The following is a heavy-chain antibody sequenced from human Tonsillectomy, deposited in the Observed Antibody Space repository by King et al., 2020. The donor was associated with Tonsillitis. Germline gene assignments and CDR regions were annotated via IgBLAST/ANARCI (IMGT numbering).Heavy chain of an antibody. CDR1: GGSFSGYY. Sequence: VQLQQWGAGLLKPSETLSLTCAVYGGSFSGYYWSWIRQPPGKGLEWSGEINHSGSTNYNPSLKSRITISVDTSKNQFSLRLSSVTAADTAVYYCARGEAYCSSTNCYALVDYWGLGTPVTVSS. V-gene: IGHV4-34*01. CDR2: INHSGST. CDR3: ARGEAYCSSTNCYALVDY. D-gene: IGHD2-2*01. J-gene: IGHJ4*02.